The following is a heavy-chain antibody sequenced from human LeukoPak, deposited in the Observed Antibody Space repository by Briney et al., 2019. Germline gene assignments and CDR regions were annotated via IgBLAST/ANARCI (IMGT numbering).Heavy chain of an antibody. CDR2: IYYSGST. J-gene: IGHJ4*02. CDR3: AGRPSAEDSYCGRRFDY. D-gene: IGHD2-21*01. V-gene: IGHV4-39*01. CDR1: GGSISSSSYY. Sequence: SENLSLTCTVSGGSISSSSYYWGWIRQPPGKGLEWIGSIYYSGSTYYNPSLKSRVTISVATSKNQFSLKLSSVTAADTRADYSAGRPSAEDSYCGRRFDYWGQGTLVTVSS.